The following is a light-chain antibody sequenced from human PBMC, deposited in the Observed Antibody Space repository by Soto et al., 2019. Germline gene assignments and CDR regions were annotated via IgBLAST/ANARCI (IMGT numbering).Light chain of an antibody. V-gene: IGKV1-5*03. CDR3: QQYNSYS. CDR2: KAS. J-gene: IGKJ1*01. CDR1: QSISSW. Sequence: DIQMTQSPSTLSASVGDRVTITCRASQSISSWLAWYQQKPGKAPKLLIYKASSLESGVPSRFSGSGSGTEFTLTISSLQPDDFATNYCQQYNSYSFGQGTKVDIK.